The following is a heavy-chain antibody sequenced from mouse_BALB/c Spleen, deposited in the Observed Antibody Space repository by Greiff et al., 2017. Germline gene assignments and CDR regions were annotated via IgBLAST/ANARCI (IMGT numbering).Heavy chain of an antibody. V-gene: IGHV8-8*01. CDR1: GFSLSTSGMS. CDR2: IWWNDDK. J-gene: IGHJ4*01. CDR3: ARLPLYYAMDY. Sequence: QVTLKESGPGILQPSQTLSLTCSFSGFSLSTSGMSVGWIRQPSGKGLEWLAHIWWNDDKYYNPALKSRLTISKDTSNNQVFLKIASVVTADTATYYCARLPLYYAMDYWGQGTSVTVSS.